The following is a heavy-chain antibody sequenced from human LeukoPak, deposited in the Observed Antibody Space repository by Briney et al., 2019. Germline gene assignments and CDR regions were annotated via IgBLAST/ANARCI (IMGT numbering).Heavy chain of an antibody. V-gene: IGHV1-2*02. J-gene: IGHJ4*02. CDR3: ARDLGFYYDSSGYEAADVLYYFDY. CDR2: INPNSGGT. Sequence: GESLKISCKASGYTFTGYYMHWVRQAPGRGLEWMGWINPNSGGTNYAQKFQGRVTMTRDTSISTAYMELSRLRSDDTAVYYCARDLGFYYDSSGYEAADVLYYFDYWGQGTLVTVSS. CDR1: GYTFTGYY. D-gene: IGHD3-22*01.